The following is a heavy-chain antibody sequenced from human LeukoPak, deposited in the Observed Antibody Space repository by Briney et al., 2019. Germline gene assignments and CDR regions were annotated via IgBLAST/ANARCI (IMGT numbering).Heavy chain of an antibody. J-gene: IGHJ5*02. CDR3: ARQLGRANWFDP. CDR2: IYYSGST. V-gene: IGHV4-31*03. Sequence: SQALSLTCTVSGGPISSGGYYWSWIRQHPGKGLEWIGYIYYSGSTYYNPSLKSRVTISVDTSKNQFSLKLSSVTAADTAVYYCARQLGRANWFDPWGQGTLVTVSS. D-gene: IGHD7-27*01. CDR1: GGPISSGGYY.